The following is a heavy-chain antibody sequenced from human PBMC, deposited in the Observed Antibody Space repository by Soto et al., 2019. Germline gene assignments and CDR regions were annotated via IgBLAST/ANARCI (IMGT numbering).Heavy chain of an antibody. V-gene: IGHV4-59*01. J-gene: IGHJ2*01. CDR2: IYYSGST. CDR1: GGSISSYY. D-gene: IGHD3-22*01. CDR3: ARTLPLYESSGDRDL. Sequence: QVQLQESGPGLVKPSETLSLTCTVSGGSISSYYWSWIRQPPGKGLEWIGYIYYSGSTNYNPSLKSRVTIAVATSKNQCALKLSSVTAADTVVYDCARTLPLYESSGDRDLWVRGTLVTVSS.